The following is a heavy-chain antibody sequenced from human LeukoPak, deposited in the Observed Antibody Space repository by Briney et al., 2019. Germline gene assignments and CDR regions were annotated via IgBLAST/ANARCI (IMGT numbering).Heavy chain of an antibody. CDR3: ARAFLPIPGLANCFDP. CDR1: GGSISSYY. J-gene: IGHJ5*02. V-gene: IGHV4-39*07. Sequence: SETLSLTCTVSGGSISSYYWGWIRQPPGKGLEWIGSIYYSGSTYYNPSLKSRVTISVDTSKNQFSLKLSSVSAADTAVYYCARAFLPIPGLANCFDPWGQGTLVTVSS. CDR2: IYYSGST.